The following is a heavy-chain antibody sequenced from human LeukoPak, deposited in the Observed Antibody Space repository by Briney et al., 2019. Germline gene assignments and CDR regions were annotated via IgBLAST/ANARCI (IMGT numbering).Heavy chain of an antibody. CDR1: GFTFSNYW. V-gene: IGHV3-7*01. CDR2: IKPDGSEK. CDR3: ARGVGYRSTTSCRDYYYMDV. J-gene: IGHJ6*03. Sequence: GGSLRLSCAASGFTFSNYWMTWVRQAPGKGLEWVANIKPDGSEKYYVDSVKGRFSISRDNAKNSLYLQMDSLRAEDTAVYYCARGVGYRSTTSCRDYYYMDVWGKGTTVTVSS. D-gene: IGHD2-2*01.